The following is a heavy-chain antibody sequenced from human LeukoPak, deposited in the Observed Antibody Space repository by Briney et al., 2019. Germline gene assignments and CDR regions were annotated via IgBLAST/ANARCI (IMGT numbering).Heavy chain of an antibody. CDR3: ARPAYGSGSLPYWNP. V-gene: IGHV3-74*01. J-gene: IGHJ5*02. CDR2: INSDGSST. Sequence: GGSLRLSCAASGFTFSDYYMSWIRQAPGKGLVWVSRINSDGSSTSYADSVKGRFTISRDNAKNSLYLQMNSLRAEDTAVYYCARPAYGSGSLPYWNPWGQGTLVTVSS. D-gene: IGHD3-10*01. CDR1: GFTFSDYY.